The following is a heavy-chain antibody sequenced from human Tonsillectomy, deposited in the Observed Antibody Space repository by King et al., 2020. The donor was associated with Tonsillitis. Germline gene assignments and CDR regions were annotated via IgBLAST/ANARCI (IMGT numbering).Heavy chain of an antibody. V-gene: IGHV1-3*01. CDR2: INVGNDNT. CDR3: ARGSIAPSLHYVDY. Sequence: DQLVQSGAEVKEPGASVKVSCKASGYTFTSYPMHWVRQAPGQRLEWMGWINVGNDNTQYSQKFQGRVTFTRDTSASTAYMELSSLRSEDTAIYYCARGSIAPSLHYVDYWRQGTLVTVSS. CDR1: GYTFTSYP. J-gene: IGHJ4*02. D-gene: IGHD6-6*01.